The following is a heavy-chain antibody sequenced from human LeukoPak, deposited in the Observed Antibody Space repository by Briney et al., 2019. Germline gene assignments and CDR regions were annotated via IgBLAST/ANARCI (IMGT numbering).Heavy chain of an antibody. Sequence: GGSLRLSCAVSGLTFSSYNMNWVRQAPGKGLEWVSYISNSGSLIYYADSVKGRFTLSRDNAKNSLYLQMNSLRDEDTAVYYCARGPISGWSADYWGQGTLVTVSS. D-gene: IGHD6-19*01. CDR3: ARGPISGWSADY. J-gene: IGHJ4*02. CDR2: ISNSGSLI. CDR1: GLTFSSYN. V-gene: IGHV3-48*02.